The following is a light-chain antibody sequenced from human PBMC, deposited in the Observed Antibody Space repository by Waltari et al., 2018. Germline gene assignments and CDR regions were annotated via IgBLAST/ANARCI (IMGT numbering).Light chain of an antibody. Sequence: QSALTQPAPVSGSPGQSITISCTGSSSHLSPYNYVPWYQQNPGKAPKLMIFDVSNRPSGVSNRFSGSKSGNTASLTISGLQADDEAEYYCLSYTTTSTWVFGGGTKLTVL. CDR2: DVS. V-gene: IGLV2-14*03. J-gene: IGLJ3*02. CDR3: LSYTTTSTWV. CDR1: SSHLSPYNY.